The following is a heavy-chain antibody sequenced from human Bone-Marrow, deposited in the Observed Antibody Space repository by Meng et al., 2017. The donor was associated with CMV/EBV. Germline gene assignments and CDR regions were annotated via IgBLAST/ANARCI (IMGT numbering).Heavy chain of an antibody. V-gene: IGHV1-18*04. J-gene: IGHJ6*02. CDR1: GYTFNAYG. D-gene: IGHD1-26*01. CDR2: ISTYNGNT. Sequence: ASVKVSCKASGYTFNAYGISWVRQAPGQGLEWMGWISTYNGNTNYAQKVQGRVTMTTATSTSTVYMEMRSLRSDDTAVYYCARDRSLSATTTFYYFHGLDVWGQGTTVTVSS. CDR3: ARDRSLSATTTFYYFHGLDV.